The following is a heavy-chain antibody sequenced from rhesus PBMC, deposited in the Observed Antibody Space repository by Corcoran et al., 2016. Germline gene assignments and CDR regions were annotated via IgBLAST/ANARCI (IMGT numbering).Heavy chain of an antibody. Sequence: EVQLVESGGGLVQPGGSLRLSCTGSGFTFSSYYMYWVRQVPGKGLEWVSAINAGEGSTWYTDSVKGRFTISKENAKNTLYLQMDSLRAEDTAVYYCAKDAQSRDTAGSFDYWGQGVLVTVSS. V-gene: IGHV3-8*01. J-gene: IGHJ4*01. CDR2: INAGEGST. CDR1: GFTFSSYY. D-gene: IGHD5-24*01. CDR3: AKDAQSRDTAGSFDY.